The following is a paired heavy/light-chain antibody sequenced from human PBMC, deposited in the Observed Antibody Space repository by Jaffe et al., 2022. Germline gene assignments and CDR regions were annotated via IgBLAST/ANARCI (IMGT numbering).Light chain of an antibody. V-gene: IGKV1-9*01. CDR3: QQLNSYPPI. CDR1: QGIGSY. CDR2: GAS. J-gene: IGKJ4*01. Sequence: DIQLTQSPSFLSASVGDRVTIACRASQGIGSYLAWYQQKPGKAPTLLIYGASTLQSGVPSRFSGSGSGTEFTLTISSLQPEDFATYYCQQLNSYPPIFGGGTKVEI.
Heavy chain of an antibody. CDR3: ARVVWGSYRQFDY. V-gene: IGHV3-53*02. D-gene: IGHD3-16*02. CDR2: IYSDGST. J-gene: IGHJ4*02. Sequence: EVQLVETGGGLIQPGGSLRLSCAASGFTVSSNYVTWVRQAPGKGLEWVSVIYSDGSTYYADSVKGRFTISRDNSKNTLFLQMNSLRAEDTALYYCARVVWGSYRQFDYWGQGTLVTVSS. CDR1: GFTVSSNY.